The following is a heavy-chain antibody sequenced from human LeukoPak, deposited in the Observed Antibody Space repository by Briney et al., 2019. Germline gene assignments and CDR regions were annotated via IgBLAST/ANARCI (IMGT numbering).Heavy chain of an antibody. CDR1: GGSINSGSYY. CDR3: ASESGSGSLDY. J-gene: IGHJ4*02. D-gene: IGHD3-10*01. CDR2: IHTTGST. Sequence: PSQTLSLTCTVSGGSINSGSYYWNWIRQSAGKGLEWIGHIHTTGSTNYNPSLKSRVTISVDTSENQFSLNLRSVTAADTAVYYCASESGSGSLDYWGQGTLVTVSS. V-gene: IGHV4-61*09.